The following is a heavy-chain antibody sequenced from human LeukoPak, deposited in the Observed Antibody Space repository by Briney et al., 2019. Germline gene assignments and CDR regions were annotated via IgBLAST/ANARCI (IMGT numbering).Heavy chain of an antibody. V-gene: IGHV4-38-2*02. J-gene: IGHJ4*02. CDR2: IYLNGIT. Sequence: SETLSLTCTVSGYSISSGYFWGWIRQPPGKRLEWIGSIYLNGITYYNPSLKSRVTISVDTSKNQFSLKLSSVTAADTAVYFCARGEWELSKYHFDYWGQGTLVTVSS. CDR1: GYSISSGYF. D-gene: IGHD1-26*01. CDR3: ARGEWELSKYHFDY.